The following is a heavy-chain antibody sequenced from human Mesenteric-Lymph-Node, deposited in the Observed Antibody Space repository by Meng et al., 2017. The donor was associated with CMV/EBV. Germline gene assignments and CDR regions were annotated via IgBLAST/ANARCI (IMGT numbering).Heavy chain of an antibody. D-gene: IGHD6-19*01. CDR3: AREDSGWYLFDY. CDR2: TYYRSKWYN. Sequence: SGDSVSSNRAAGTWIRQSPSRGLEWLGRTYYRSKWYNNYALSVKSRITINPDTSKNHFSLQLNSVTPEDTAVYYCAREDSGWYLFDYWGQGTLVTVSS. V-gene: IGHV6-1*01. J-gene: IGHJ4*02. CDR1: GDSVSSNRAA.